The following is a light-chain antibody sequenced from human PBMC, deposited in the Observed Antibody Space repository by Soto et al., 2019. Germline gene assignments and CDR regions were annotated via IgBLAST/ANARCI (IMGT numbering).Light chain of an antibody. J-gene: IGKJ2*01. CDR1: QSIGNY. V-gene: IGKV1-39*01. CDR2: AAS. Sequence: DIQMTQSPSSLSASVGDRVTITCRASQSIGNYLNWYQQKPGKAPKLLIYAASSLQSGVPSRFSGSVSGTDFILTINSLQPEDFATYYCQQSYSAPYTLGQGTKLEIK. CDR3: QQSYSAPYT.